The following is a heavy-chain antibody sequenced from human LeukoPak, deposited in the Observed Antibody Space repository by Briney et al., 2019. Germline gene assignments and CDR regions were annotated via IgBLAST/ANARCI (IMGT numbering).Heavy chain of an antibody. CDR1: GFTFSSYA. D-gene: IGHD6-13*01. CDR2: ISYDGSNK. V-gene: IGHV3-30-3*01. J-gene: IGHJ4*02. CDR3: AGADSGSWDFGR. Sequence: PGRSLRLSCAASGFTFSSYAMHWVRQAPGKGLEWVAVISYDGSNKYYADSVKGRFTISRDNAKNSLYLQMNSLRADDTGVYYCAGADSGSWDFGRGAQGTLVIVSS.